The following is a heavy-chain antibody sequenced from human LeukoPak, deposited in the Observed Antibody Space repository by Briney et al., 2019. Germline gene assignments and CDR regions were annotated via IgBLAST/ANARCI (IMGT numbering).Heavy chain of an antibody. CDR3: ARVNDGDRYYYYYYMDV. J-gene: IGHJ6*03. CDR1: GGSISSSSYY. V-gene: IGHV4-39*01. D-gene: IGHD4-17*01. CDR2: IYYSGST. Sequence: SETLSLTCTVSGGSISSSSYYWGWIRQPPGKGLEWIGSIYYSGSTYYNPSLKSRVTISVDTSKNQFSLKLSSVTAADTAVYYCARVNDGDRYYYYYYMDVWGKGTTVTVSS.